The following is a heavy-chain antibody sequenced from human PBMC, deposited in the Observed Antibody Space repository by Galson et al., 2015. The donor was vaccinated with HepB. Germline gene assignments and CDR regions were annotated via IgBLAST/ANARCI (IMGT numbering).Heavy chain of an antibody. CDR2: ISYDGSNK. D-gene: IGHD3-22*01. CDR1: GFTFSSYA. J-gene: IGHJ4*02. Sequence: SLRLSCAASGFTFSSYAMHWVRQAPGKGLEWVAVISYDGSNKYYADSVKGRFTISRDNSKNTLYLQMNSLRAEDTAVYYCAREHDDSSGYYLDYWGQGTLVTVSS. CDR3: AREHDDSSGYYLDY. V-gene: IGHV3-30*04.